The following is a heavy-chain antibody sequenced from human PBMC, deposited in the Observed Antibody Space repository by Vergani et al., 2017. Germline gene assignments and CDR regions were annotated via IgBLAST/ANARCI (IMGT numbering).Heavy chain of an antibody. CDR1: GFTFTSSA. J-gene: IGHJ4*02. CDR3: AGSNGGGGAGFDY. Sequence: QMQLVQSGPEVKKPGTSVKVSCKASGFTFTSSAVQWVRQARGQRLEWIGWIVVGSGNTNYAQKFQERVTITRDMSTSTAYMELSSLRSEDTAVYYCAGSNGGGGAGFDYWGQGTLVTVSS. V-gene: IGHV1-58*01. D-gene: IGHD2-8*01. CDR2: IVVGSGNT.